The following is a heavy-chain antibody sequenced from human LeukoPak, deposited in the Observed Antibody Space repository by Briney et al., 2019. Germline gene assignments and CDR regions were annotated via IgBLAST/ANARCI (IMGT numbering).Heavy chain of an antibody. CDR1: GGSISSGGYS. J-gene: IGHJ4*02. V-gene: IGHV4-30-2*01. CDR3: AREDGSGNFLFDY. D-gene: IGHD3-10*01. Sequence: PSETLSLICAVSGGSISSGGYSWSWIRQPPGKGLEWIGYIYHSGSTYYNPSLKSRVTISVDRSKNQFSLKLSSVTAADTAVYYCAREDGSGNFLFDYWGQGTLVTVSS. CDR2: IYHSGST.